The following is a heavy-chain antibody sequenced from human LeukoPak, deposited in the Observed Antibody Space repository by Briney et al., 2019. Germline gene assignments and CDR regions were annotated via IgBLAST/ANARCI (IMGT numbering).Heavy chain of an antibody. CDR1: GFTXSSYS. D-gene: IGHD3-10*01. CDR2: ISSSSSYI. CDR3: ARVAGLGLLWFGELRVLDY. V-gene: IGHV3-21*01. Sequence: ASGFTXSSYSMNWVRQAPGKGLEWVSSISSSSSYIYYADSVKGRFTISRDNAKNSLYLQMNSLRAEDTAVYYCARVAGLGLLWFGELRVLDYWGQGTLVTVSP. J-gene: IGHJ4*02.